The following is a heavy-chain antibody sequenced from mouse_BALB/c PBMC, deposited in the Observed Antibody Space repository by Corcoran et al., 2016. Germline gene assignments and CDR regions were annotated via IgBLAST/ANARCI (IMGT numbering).Heavy chain of an antibody. Sequence: QIQLVQSGPELKKPGETVKISCKASGYTFTNYGMNWVKQAPGKGLQWMGWINTYTGEPTYADAFKGRFAFSLETSTTTAYLQINNLKNEDTATYFCAREPRAMDYWGQGTSVAVSS. CDR1: GYTFTNYG. V-gene: IGHV9-3-1*01. CDR2: INTYTGEP. J-gene: IGHJ4*01. CDR3: AREPRAMDY.